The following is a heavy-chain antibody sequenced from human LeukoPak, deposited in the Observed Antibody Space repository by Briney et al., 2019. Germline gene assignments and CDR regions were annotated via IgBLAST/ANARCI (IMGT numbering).Heavy chain of an antibody. CDR1: GFTFSSYA. Sequence: GGSLRLSCAASGFTFSSYAMHWVRQAPGKGLEWVAVISYDGSNKYYADSVKGRFTISRDNSKNTLYLQMNSLRVEDTAVYYCTRRLDDWGQGTLVTVSS. J-gene: IGHJ4*02. D-gene: IGHD3-16*01. CDR2: ISYDGSNK. CDR3: TRRLDD. V-gene: IGHV3-30-3*01.